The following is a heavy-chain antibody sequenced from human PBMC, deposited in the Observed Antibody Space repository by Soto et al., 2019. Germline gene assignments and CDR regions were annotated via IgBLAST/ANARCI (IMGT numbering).Heavy chain of an antibody. D-gene: IGHD6-13*01. J-gene: IGHJ4*02. CDR1: GYTFTDYY. CDR2: INVNSGGT. Sequence: QVQLVQSGAEVKKPGASVKVSCKASGYTFTDYYMHWVRQAPGQGLEWMGWINVNSGGTNYAQKFQGWVTMTRDTSINTAYMELSRLRSDDTAVYFCARLRRSDSSSWYSIGYFDYWGQGTLVTVSS. CDR3: ARLRRSDSSSWYSIGYFDY. V-gene: IGHV1-2*04.